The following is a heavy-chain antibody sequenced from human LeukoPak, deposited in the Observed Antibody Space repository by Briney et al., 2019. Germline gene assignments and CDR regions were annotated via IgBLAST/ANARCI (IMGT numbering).Heavy chain of an antibody. CDR3: ARPLYYYDSSGYSGRAFDY. Sequence: GGSLRLSCAASGFTFSSYGMYWVRQAPGKGLEWVAFIRYDGSNKYYADSVKGRFTISRDNSKNTLYLQMNSLRAEDTAVYYCARPLYYYDSSGYSGRAFDYWGQGTLVTVSS. CDR2: IRYDGSNK. CDR1: GFTFSSYG. J-gene: IGHJ4*02. V-gene: IGHV3-30*02. D-gene: IGHD3-22*01.